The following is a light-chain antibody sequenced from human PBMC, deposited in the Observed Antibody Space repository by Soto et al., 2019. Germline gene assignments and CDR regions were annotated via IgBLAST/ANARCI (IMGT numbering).Light chain of an antibody. CDR2: GAS. CDR1: QSVSSK. CDR3: HQYDNCPLT. V-gene: IGKV3-15*01. J-gene: IGKJ4*01. Sequence: EIVMTQSPATLSVSPGERATLSCRASQSVSSKLAWYQQKPGQAPRLLIYGASTRATGIPARFSGSGSGTEFTLTISSLQSEEFAVYYCHQYDNCPLTFGGGAKVEIK.